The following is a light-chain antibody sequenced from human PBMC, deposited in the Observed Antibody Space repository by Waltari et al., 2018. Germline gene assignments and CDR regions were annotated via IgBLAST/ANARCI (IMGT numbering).Light chain of an antibody. CDR1: QSVSSY. J-gene: IGKJ3*01. V-gene: IGKV3-11*01. Sequence: DTVLTQSPATLSLCPGERASLSSRASQSVSSYLTSYQQKPGQAPRLLIYDASNRATGIPARFSGSGSGTDFTLTISSLEPEDFAVYYCQQRSTFGPGTKVDIK. CDR2: DAS. CDR3: QQRST.